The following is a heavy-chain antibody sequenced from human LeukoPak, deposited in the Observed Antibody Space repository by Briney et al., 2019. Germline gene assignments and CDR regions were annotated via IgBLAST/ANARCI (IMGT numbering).Heavy chain of an antibody. V-gene: IGHV4-59*01. CDR2: IYYSGST. Sequence: SETLSLTCTVSGGSISSYYWSWIRQPPGKGLEWIGYIYYSGSTNYNPSLKSRVTISVDTSKNQSSLKLSSVTAADTAVYYCARDCRYSYGGWFDPWGQGTLVTVSS. D-gene: IGHD5-18*01. CDR1: GGSISSYY. J-gene: IGHJ5*02. CDR3: ARDCRYSYGGWFDP.